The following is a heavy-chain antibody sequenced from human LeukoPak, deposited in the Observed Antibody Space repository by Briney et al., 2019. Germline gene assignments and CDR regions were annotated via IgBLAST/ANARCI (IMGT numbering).Heavy chain of an antibody. Sequence: ASVQVSCKASGYTFNSYGIIWVRQAPGQGLEWMGWISAYNGNTNYARKLQGRVTMTTDTATGTAHMELRSLGSYDTAVYYCARVSIAARRSGDYWGQGPLVTVSS. D-gene: IGHD6-6*01. CDR1: GYTFNSYG. CDR3: ARVSIAARRSGDY. V-gene: IGHV1-18*01. J-gene: IGHJ4*02. CDR2: ISAYNGNT.